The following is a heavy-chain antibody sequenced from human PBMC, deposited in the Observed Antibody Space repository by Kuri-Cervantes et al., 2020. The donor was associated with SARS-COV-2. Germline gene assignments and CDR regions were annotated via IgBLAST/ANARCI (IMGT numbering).Heavy chain of an antibody. CDR1: GGSISSSSYY. CDR2: IYYSGST. D-gene: IGHD6-19*01. CDR3: ARRGAVAGRVPFFYY. Sequence: SETLSLTCTVSGGSISSSSYYWGWIRQPPGKGLEWIGSIYYSGSTYYNPSLKSRVTISVDTSKNQFSLKLSSVTAADTAVYYCARRGAVAGRVPFFYYWGQGTLVTVSS. J-gene: IGHJ4*02. V-gene: IGHV4-39*01.